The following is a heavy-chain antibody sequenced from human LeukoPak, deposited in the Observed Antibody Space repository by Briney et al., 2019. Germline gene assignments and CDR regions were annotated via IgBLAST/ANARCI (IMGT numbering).Heavy chain of an antibody. CDR2: IYSGGST. Sequence: GGPLRLSCAASGFTFSGNYMSWVRQAPGKGLEWVSVIYSGGSTYYADSVKGRFTISRDNSKNTLYLQMNSLRAEDTAVYYCARGLLPYSSGWVIFDYWGQGTLVTVSS. D-gene: IGHD6-19*01. CDR1: GFTFSGNY. V-gene: IGHV3-66*01. J-gene: IGHJ4*02. CDR3: ARGLLPYSSGWVIFDY.